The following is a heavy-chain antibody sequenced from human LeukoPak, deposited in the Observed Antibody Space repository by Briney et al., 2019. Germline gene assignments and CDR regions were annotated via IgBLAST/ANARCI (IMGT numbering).Heavy chain of an antibody. D-gene: IGHD5-24*01. CDR3: AKRLGRDGYNYFDY. CDR2: ISGSGGST. J-gene: IGHJ4*02. CDR1: GFTFSSYA. V-gene: IGHV3-23*01. Sequence: GGSLRLSCAASGFTFSSYAMSWVRQAPGKGLEWVSSISGSGGSTYYADSVKGRFAISRDNSKNTLYLQMNSLRAEDTAIYYCAKRLGRDGYNYFDYWGQGTLVTVSS.